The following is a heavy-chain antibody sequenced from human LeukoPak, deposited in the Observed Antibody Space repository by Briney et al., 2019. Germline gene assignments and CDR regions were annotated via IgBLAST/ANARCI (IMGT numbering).Heavy chain of an antibody. CDR2: ISAYNGNT. J-gene: IGHJ6*03. V-gene: IGHV1-18*01. D-gene: IGHD6-13*01. CDR3: ARGYSSSWSPYYYYYYMDV. CDR1: GYTFTSYA. Sequence: ASVKVSCKASGYTFTSYAMHWVRQAPGQGLEWMGWISAYNGNTNYAQKLQGRVTMTTDTSTSTAYMELRSLRSDDTAVYYCARGYSSSWSPYYYYYYMDVWGKGTTVTISS.